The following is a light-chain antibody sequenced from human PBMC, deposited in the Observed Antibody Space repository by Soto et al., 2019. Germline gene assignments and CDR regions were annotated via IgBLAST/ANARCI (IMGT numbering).Light chain of an antibody. V-gene: IGKV3-20*01. Sequence: EIVLTQSPGTLSLSPGERATLSCRASQSVSSSALAWYHQKPGQAPRRLIYGASSRATGIPARFSGSGSGTDFTLTISRLEPEDFAVYYCQYYGTSPQTFGQGTKVDIK. CDR3: QYYGTSPQT. CDR2: GAS. J-gene: IGKJ1*01. CDR1: QSVSSSA.